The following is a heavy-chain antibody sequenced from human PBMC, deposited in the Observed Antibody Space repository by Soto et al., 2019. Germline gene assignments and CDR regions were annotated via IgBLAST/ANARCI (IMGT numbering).Heavy chain of an antibody. CDR3: AREEGEYYYDSSGSYP. V-gene: IGHV4-34*01. CDR2: INHSGST. J-gene: IGHJ5*02. Sequence: SETLSLTCAVYGGSFSGYYWSWIRQPPGKGLEWIGEINHSGSTNYNPSLKSRVTISVDTSKNQFSLKLSSVTAADTAVYYCAREEGEYYYDSSGSYPWGQGTLVTVSS. D-gene: IGHD3-22*01. CDR1: GGSFSGYY.